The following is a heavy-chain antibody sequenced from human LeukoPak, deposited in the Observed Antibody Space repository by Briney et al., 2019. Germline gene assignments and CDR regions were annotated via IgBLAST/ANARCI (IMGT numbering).Heavy chain of an antibody. Sequence: PGGSLRLSCAVSGFSVTNNYMSWVRQAPGKGLEWVSVFYVGGATYHAESVKGRFTISRDNSENTLYLQMKSLRAEDTAVYYCAGGDGYNFTDYCGQGTLVTVSS. CDR2: FYVGGAT. CDR3: AGGDGYNFTDY. CDR1: GFSVTNNY. V-gene: IGHV3-53*01. D-gene: IGHD5-24*01. J-gene: IGHJ4*02.